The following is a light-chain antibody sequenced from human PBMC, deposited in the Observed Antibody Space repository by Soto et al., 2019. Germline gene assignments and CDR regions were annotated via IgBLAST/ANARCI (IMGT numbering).Light chain of an antibody. V-gene: IGKV3-20*01. CDR1: QSVSSSY. CDR3: QQYYHWPRT. Sequence: EIVLTQSPGTLSLSPGERATLSCRASQSVSSSYLAWYQQKPGQAPRLLIYGASSRATGIPDRFSGSGSGTDFTLTISRLEPEDFAVYYCQQYYHWPRTFGQGTKVIIK. J-gene: IGKJ1*01. CDR2: GAS.